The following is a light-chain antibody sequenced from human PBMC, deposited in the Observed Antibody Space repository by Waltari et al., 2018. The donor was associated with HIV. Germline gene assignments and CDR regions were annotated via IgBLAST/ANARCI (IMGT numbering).Light chain of an antibody. V-gene: IGKV3-11*01. CDR2: DAS. CDR1: QSVGSS. CDR3: LQRTNWPVT. Sequence: EIVLTQSPATLSLSPGERATLPCRARQSVGSSLVWYQQKPGQAPRLLIYDASTRATGIPARFSGSGSGTDFTLTISSLEPEDFAIYYCLQRTNWPVTFGGGTKVEIK. J-gene: IGKJ4*01.